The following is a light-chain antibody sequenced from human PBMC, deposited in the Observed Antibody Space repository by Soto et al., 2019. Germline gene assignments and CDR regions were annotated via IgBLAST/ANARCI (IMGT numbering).Light chain of an antibody. CDR3: AAWDDNLDAYV. CDR1: SSNIGSES. CDR2: SNI. Sequence: QSVLTQPPSASGTPGQRVTISCSGSSSNIGSESVNWYQHLPGTTPKLLIYSNIQRPSGVPDPFSGSRSGTSASLAISGLQSEDEADYYCAAWDDNLDAYVFGTGTKLTVL. V-gene: IGLV1-44*01. J-gene: IGLJ1*01.